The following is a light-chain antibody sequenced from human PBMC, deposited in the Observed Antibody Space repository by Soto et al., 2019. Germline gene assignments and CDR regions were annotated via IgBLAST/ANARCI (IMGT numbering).Light chain of an antibody. V-gene: IGKV4-1*01. J-gene: IGKJ1*01. Sequence: DIVMTRSPDSLAVSLGERATINCKSSQSVLYSSNNKNYLAWYQQKPGQPPKLLIYWASTRESGVPDRFSGSGSGTDFTLTISSLQAEDVAVYYCQQYYSPPWTFGQGTKVEIK. CDR2: WAS. CDR1: QSVLYSSNNKNY. CDR3: QQYYSPPWT.